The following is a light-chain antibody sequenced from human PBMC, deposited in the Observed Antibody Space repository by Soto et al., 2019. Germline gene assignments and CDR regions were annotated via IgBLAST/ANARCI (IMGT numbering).Light chain of an antibody. Sequence: QSVLTQPAAVSGSPGQSGTISCTGTTSDIGTYNFVSWYQQHTGKTPKLMIYEVTNRPSGVSNRFSGAKSGNTASLTISGLQAEDEADYYSSSYSGSNTLVVFGTGTKSPS. CDR2: EVT. CDR3: SSYSGSNTLVV. J-gene: IGLJ1*01. CDR1: TSDIGTYNF. V-gene: IGLV2-14*01.